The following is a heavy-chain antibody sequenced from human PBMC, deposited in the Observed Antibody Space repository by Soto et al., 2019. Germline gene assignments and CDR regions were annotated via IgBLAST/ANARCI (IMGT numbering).Heavy chain of an antibody. CDR3: ARGWFGPDV. CDR1: EFTFSSRS. CDR2: IDKVGTDS. D-gene: IGHD3-10*01. V-gene: IGHV3-74*01. Sequence: EVQLVESGGGLVQPGVSLRLSCAASEFTFSSRSVHWVRQAPGKGLVWVSGIDKVGTDSTYADSVKGRFTSSRDNAKNTVYLQLNRLRVVDTGVYYCARGWFGPDVWGKGTTVTVSS. J-gene: IGHJ6*03.